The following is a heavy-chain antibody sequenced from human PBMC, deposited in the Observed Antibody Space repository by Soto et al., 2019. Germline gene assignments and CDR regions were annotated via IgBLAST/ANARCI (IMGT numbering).Heavy chain of an antibody. CDR1: GYNFINYG. CDR2: ISVHNGNI. V-gene: IGHV1-18*01. Sequence: GASVKVSCKASGYNFINYGITWVRQAPGQGLEWMGRISVHNGNIKYAQKLQGRVTMTTDTPTSTAYMELRSLRSDDTAVYYCARWVAAPGWFDPWGQGTLVTVSS. D-gene: IGHD2-15*01. J-gene: IGHJ5*02. CDR3: ARWVAAPGWFDP.